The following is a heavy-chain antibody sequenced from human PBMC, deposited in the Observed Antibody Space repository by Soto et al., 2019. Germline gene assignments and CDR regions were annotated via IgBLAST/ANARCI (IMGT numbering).Heavy chain of an antibody. Sequence: PSETLSLTCAVYGGSFSGYYWSWIRQPPGKGLEWIGEINHSGSTNYNPSLKSRVTISVDTSKNQFSLKLSSVTAADTAVYYCASLLGGSRPNLHFRWFDPWGQGTLVTVSS. CDR3: ASLLGGSRPNLHFRWFDP. V-gene: IGHV4-34*01. CDR1: GGSFSGYY. J-gene: IGHJ5*02. CDR2: INHSGST. D-gene: IGHD2-15*01.